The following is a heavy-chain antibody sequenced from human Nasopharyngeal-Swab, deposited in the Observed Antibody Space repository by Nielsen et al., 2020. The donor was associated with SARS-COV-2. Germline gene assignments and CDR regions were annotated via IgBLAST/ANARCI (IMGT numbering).Heavy chain of an antibody. CDR1: GFTFSSYW. Sequence: GESLKISCAASGFTFSSYWMSWVRQAPGKGLEWVANIKQDGSEKYYVDSVEGRFTISRDNAKNSLYLQMNSLRAEDTAVYYCARDSFSRVGAAGSSHYYYYGMDVWGQGTTVTVSS. CDR2: IKQDGSEK. J-gene: IGHJ6*02. CDR3: ARDSFSRVGAAGSSHYYYYGMDV. D-gene: IGHD6-13*01. V-gene: IGHV3-7*01.